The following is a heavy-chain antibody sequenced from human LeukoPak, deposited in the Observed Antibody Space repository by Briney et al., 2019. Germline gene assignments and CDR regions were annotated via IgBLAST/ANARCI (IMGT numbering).Heavy chain of an antibody. CDR1: GFTFSSYG. CDR3: AGNDQRELLAFDI. J-gene: IGHJ3*02. V-gene: IGHV3-30*02. D-gene: IGHD1-26*01. CDR2: IRYDGSNK. Sequence: GGSLRLSCAASGFTFSSYGMHWVRQAPGKGLEWVAFIRYDGSNKYYADSVKGRFTISKDNSGNTLYLQMNSLRAEDTAVYYCAGNDQRELLAFDIWGQGTMVTVSS.